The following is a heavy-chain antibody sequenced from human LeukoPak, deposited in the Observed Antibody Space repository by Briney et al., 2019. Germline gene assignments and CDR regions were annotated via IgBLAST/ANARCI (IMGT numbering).Heavy chain of an antibody. CDR1: GFTFSSYG. CDR3: AREPSDDFWSGYPLYYYYYGMDV. V-gene: IGHV3-33*08. D-gene: IGHD3-3*01. J-gene: IGHJ6*02. Sequence: PGGSLRLSCAASGFTFSSYGMHWVRQAPGKGLEWVAVIWYDGSNKYYADSVKGRFTISRDNSKNTLYLQMNSLRAEDTAVYYCAREPSDDFWSGYPLYYYYYGMDVWGQGTTVTVSS. CDR2: IWYDGSNK.